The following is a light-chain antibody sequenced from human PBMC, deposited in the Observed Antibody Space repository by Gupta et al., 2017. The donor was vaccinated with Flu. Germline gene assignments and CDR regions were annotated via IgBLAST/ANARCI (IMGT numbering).Light chain of an antibody. J-gene: IGKJ4*01. CDR3: QQYDNLPLT. Sequence: GDRVTITCQASQDVSKYLNWYQVKSGKAPKLLIYEVSNLETGVPSRFSGSGSGTDFIVTISSLQPEDFATYYCQQYDNLPLTYGGGTKVDI. V-gene: IGKV1-33*01. CDR2: EVS. CDR1: QDVSKY.